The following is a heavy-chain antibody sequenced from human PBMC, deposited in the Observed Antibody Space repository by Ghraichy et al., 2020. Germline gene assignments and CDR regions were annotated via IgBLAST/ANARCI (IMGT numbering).Heavy chain of an antibody. CDR1: GFTFSSYA. CDR2: ISGSGGST. V-gene: IGHV3-23*01. Sequence: GSLRLSCAASGFTFSSYAMSWVRQAPGKGLEWVSAISGSGGSTYYADSVKGRFTISRDNSKNTLYLQMNSLRAEDTAVYYCAKRPRFDWSFDYWGQGTLVTVSS. CDR3: AKRPRFDWSFDY. J-gene: IGHJ4*02. D-gene: IGHD3-9*01.